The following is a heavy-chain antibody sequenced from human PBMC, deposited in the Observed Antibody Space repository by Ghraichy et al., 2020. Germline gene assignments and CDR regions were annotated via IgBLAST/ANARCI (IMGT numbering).Heavy chain of an antibody. CDR3: ATGGLYSNHDYFDY. CDR2: FDPEDGET. CDR1: GYTLTELS. D-gene: IGHD4-11*01. V-gene: IGHV1-24*01. Sequence: ASVKVSCKVSGYTLTELSMHWVRQAPGKGLEWMGGFDPEDGETIYAQKFQGRVTMTEDTSTDTAYMELSSLRSEDTAVYYCATGGLYSNHDYFDYWGQGTLVTVSS. J-gene: IGHJ4*02.